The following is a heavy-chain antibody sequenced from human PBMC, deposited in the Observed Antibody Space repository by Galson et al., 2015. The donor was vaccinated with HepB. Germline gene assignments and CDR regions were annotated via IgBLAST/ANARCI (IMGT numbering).Heavy chain of an antibody. J-gene: IGHJ6*02. CDR2: ISGSGGTT. V-gene: IGHV3-23*01. CDR1: GFTFSGYA. CDR3: AKDRKSPHSYYNGMDD. Sequence: SLRLSCKASGFTFSGYAMSWVRQAPGEGLEWVAAISGSGGTTYYADSVKGRLTSTRDNARNTMYLQMNSLRAEDTAVYYCAKDRKSPHSYYNGMDDWGQGTTVTVSS.